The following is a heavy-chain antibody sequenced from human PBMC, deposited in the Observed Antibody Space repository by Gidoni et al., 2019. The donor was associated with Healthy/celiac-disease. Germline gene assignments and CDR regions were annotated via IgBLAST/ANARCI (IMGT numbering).Heavy chain of an antibody. CDR3: AREGVYCSSTSCYNYYYYGMDV. CDR2: ISSSGSTI. Sequence: QVQLVESGGGLVKPGGSLRLSCAASGFTFSDYYLSWIRQAPGKGLGWVSYISSSGSTIYYADSVKGRFTISRDNAKNSLYLQMNSLRAEDTAVYYCAREGVYCSSTSCYNYYYYGMDVWGQGTTVTVYS. J-gene: IGHJ6*02. D-gene: IGHD2-2*02. CDR1: GFTFSDYY. V-gene: IGHV3-11*01.